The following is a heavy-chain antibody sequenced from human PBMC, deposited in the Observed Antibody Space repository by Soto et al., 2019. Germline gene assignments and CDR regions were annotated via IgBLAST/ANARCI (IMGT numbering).Heavy chain of an antibody. J-gene: IGHJ4*02. Sequence: QVQLVESGGGVVQPGRSLRLSCAASGFNFSTYGMDWVRQVPGKGLEWVAVISNDGSNKYYANSVKGRFTISRDNSKNILYLQMNSLRAEDTAVYYCAKLKRGAPGSYFDHWGQGTLVTVSS. D-gene: IGHD1-26*01. CDR2: ISNDGSNK. CDR1: GFNFSTYG. V-gene: IGHV3-30*18. CDR3: AKLKRGAPGSYFDH.